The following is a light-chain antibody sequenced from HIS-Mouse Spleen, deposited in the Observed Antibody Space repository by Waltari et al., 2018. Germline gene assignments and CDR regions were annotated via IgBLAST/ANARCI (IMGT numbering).Light chain of an antibody. V-gene: IGLV3-10*01. Sequence: SYELTQPPAVSVSPGQTARSTCSGYALPKKYAYWYQQKSGQAPVLVIYEDSKRPSGIPERFSGSSSGTMATFTISGAQVEDEADYYCYSTDSSGNHRVFGGGTKLTVL. CDR2: EDS. J-gene: IGLJ2*01. CDR1: ALPKKY. CDR3: YSTDSSGNHRV.